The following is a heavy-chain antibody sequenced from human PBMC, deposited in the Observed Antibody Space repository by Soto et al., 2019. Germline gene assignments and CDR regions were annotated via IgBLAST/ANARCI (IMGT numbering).Heavy chain of an antibody. J-gene: IGHJ6*02. CDR1: GFTFSSYW. D-gene: IGHD1-1*01. CDR3: ARVGTHPYYYYYYGMDV. V-gene: IGHV3-74*01. Sequence: GGSLRLSCAASGFTFSSYWMHWVRQAPGKGLVWVSRINSDGSSTSYADSVKGRFTISRDNAKNTLYLQMNSLRAEDTAVYYCARVGTHPYYYYYYGMDVWGQGTTVTVSS. CDR2: INSDGSST.